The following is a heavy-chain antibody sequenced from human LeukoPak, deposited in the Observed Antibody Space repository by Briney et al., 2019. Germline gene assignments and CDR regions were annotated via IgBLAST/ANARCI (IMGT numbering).Heavy chain of an antibody. D-gene: IGHD3-22*01. Sequence: ASVKVSCKTSGYTFTAYYMHWVRQAPGQGLEWMGWIKPSTGDTNYAQNFQGRVAMTRDTSIATAYMELSRLRSDDTAVYYCAKGHPLITMIVVADDWGLDYWGQGTLVTVSS. V-gene: IGHV1-2*02. CDR1: GYTFTAYY. CDR2: IKPSTGDT. CDR3: AKGHPLITMIVVADDWGLDY. J-gene: IGHJ4*02.